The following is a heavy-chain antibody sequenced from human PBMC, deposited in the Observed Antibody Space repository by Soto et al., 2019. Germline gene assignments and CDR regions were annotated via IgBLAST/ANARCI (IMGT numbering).Heavy chain of an antibody. CDR3: SKESSKRWLKSTLTD. D-gene: IGHD3-9*01. CDR1: GFTFSSYG. V-gene: IGHV3-30*18. J-gene: IGHJ4*02. Sequence: GGSLRLSCAASGFTFSSYGMHWVRQAPGKGLEWVAVISYDGSNKYYADSVKGRFTISRDNSKNTLYLQMNSLRAEDTAVYYCSKESSKRWLKSTLTDLGQGNLVTVS. CDR2: ISYDGSNK.